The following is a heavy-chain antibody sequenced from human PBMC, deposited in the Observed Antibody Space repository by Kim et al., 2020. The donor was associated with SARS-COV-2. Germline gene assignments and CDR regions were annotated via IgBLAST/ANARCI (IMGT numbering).Heavy chain of an antibody. J-gene: IGHJ4*02. CDR2: IKQDGTEI. V-gene: IGHV3-7*04. Sequence: GGSLRLSCAASGFTFSGYSMSWVRLAPGKGLEWVANIKQDGTEIYYVDSVTGRFTISRDNAKNSLVLQMNSLRAEDTAVYYCARGGRYFDYWGQGTLVTV. CDR3: ARGGRYFDY. CDR1: GFTFSGYS.